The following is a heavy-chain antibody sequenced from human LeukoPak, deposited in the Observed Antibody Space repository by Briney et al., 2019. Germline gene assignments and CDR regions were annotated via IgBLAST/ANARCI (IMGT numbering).Heavy chain of an antibody. CDR3: ARRVTYYYDSSGYYPYFDI. V-gene: IGHV4-59*08. CDR2: IYYSGNT. Sequence: PSGTLSLTCTVSGGSISSYYWSWIRQPPGKGLEWIGYIYYSGNTNYNASLKSRVTISVDTSKNQFSLKLTSVTAADTAVYYCARRVTYYYDSSGYYPYFDIWGQGTMVSVSS. CDR1: GGSISSYY. J-gene: IGHJ3*02. D-gene: IGHD3-22*01.